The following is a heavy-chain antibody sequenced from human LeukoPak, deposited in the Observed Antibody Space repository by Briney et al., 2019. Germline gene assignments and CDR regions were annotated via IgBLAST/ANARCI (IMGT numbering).Heavy chain of an antibody. CDR1: GGSISSYY. J-gene: IGHJ5*02. V-gene: IGHV4-4*07. CDR3: ARDGGITGTNPFDP. CDR2: IYTSGST. D-gene: IGHD1-7*01. Sequence: SETLSLTCTVSGGSISSYYWSWIRQPAGKGLEWIGRIYTSGSTNYNPSLKSRVTMSVDTSKNQFSLKLSSVTAADTAVYYCARDGGITGTNPFDPWGQGTLVTVSS.